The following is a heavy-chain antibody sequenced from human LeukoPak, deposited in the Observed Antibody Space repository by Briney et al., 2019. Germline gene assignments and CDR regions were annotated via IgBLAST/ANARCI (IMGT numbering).Heavy chain of an antibody. CDR1: DDTFASYG. Sequence: GASVKVSCKPSDDTFASYGISWVRQPPAQGLEWMGWISAYNGNTNYAHELQGRVTMTTDTSTKTSYLELKSLRADDSAVYFCVKDERSVDMFDPWGQGTLVTVSS. CDR3: VKDERSVDMFDP. J-gene: IGHJ5*02. V-gene: IGHV1-18*01. CDR2: ISAYNGNT. D-gene: IGHD1-26*01.